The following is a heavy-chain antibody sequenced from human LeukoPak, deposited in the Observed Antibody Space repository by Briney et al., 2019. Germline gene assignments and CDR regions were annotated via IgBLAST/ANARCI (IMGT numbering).Heavy chain of an antibody. D-gene: IGHD6-19*01. CDR3: AKELISGGY. CDR1: GFTFNNYA. J-gene: IGHJ4*02. V-gene: IGHV3-23*01. Sequence: GGSLRLSCAVSGFTFNNYAMTWVRQAPGKGLEWVSSISSAGSTYYADSVKCRFTISRDNSKNTVSLQMNSLRAEDTALYYCAKELISGGYWGQGTLVTVSS. CDR2: ISSAGST.